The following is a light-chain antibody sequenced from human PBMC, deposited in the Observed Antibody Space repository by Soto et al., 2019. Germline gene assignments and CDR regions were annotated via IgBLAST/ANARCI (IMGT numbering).Light chain of an antibody. Sequence: QSVLTQPPSASGPPGQSVTISLTGTKRGIGVYDFGSWYQHRPGKAPRRIIYEVVQRPSGVPGRFSGSKSGNTASLTVSGLQAADEAEYFCKSYAGSNTYVVGSGTKVTGL. J-gene: IGLJ1*01. V-gene: IGLV2-8*01. CDR1: KRGIGVYDF. CDR2: EVV. CDR3: KSYAGSNTYV.